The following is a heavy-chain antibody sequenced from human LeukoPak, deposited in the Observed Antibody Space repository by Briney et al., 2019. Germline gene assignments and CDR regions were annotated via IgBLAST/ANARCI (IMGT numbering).Heavy chain of an antibody. D-gene: IGHD3-22*01. Sequence: SVKVSCKASGYTFTSYDINWVRQATGQGLEWMGWMNPNSGNTGYAQKFQGRVTMTRDTSISTAFMELSRLRSDDTAVYYCARVKTMIIVVRLFDYWGQGTLVTVSS. CDR2: MNPNSGNT. J-gene: IGHJ4*02. CDR1: GYTFTSYD. V-gene: IGHV1-8*02. CDR3: ARVKTMIIVVRLFDY.